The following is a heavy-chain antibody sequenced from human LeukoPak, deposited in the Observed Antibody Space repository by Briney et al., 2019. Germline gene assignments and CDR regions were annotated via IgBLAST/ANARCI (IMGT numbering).Heavy chain of an antibody. V-gene: IGHV1-18*01. Sequence: ASVKVSCKASGYTFTSYGISWVRQAPGQGLEWMGWISAYNGNTNYAQKLQGRVTMTTDTSTSTAYMELRSLRFDDTAVYYCARVSPSKWEQNYWGQGTLVTVSS. CDR3: ARVSPSKWEQNY. J-gene: IGHJ4*02. D-gene: IGHD1-26*01. CDR2: ISAYNGNT. CDR1: GYTFTSYG.